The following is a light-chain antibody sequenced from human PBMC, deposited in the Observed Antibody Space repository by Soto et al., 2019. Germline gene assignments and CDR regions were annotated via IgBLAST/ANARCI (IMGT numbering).Light chain of an antibody. J-gene: IGKJ1*01. CDR3: LQHNTYPWT. Sequence: DIQMTQSPSSLSAYVGDRVTITCRASQGITNDLGWYQQKPGKAPKRLIYDESTLHSGVPSRFSGSGSGTEFTLTISSLQPEDFATYYCLQHNTYPWTFGQGTKVDIK. V-gene: IGKV1-17*01. CDR2: DES. CDR1: QGITND.